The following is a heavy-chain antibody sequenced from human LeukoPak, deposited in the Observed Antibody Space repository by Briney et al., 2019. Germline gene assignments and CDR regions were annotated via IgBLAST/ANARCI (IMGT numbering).Heavy chain of an antibody. V-gene: IGHV4-39*01. J-gene: IGHJ6*02. CDR1: GGSISSSNYY. Sequence: SETLSLTCGVSGGSISSSNYYWGWIRQPPGKGLEWIGSIYYSGSTYYNPSLKSGVTISVDTSKNQFSLKLSSVTAADTAVYYCARQSSDILTGYYRGPYYYYGMDVWGQGTTVTVSS. CDR3: ARQSSDILTGYYRGPYYYYGMDV. D-gene: IGHD3-9*01. CDR2: IYYSGST.